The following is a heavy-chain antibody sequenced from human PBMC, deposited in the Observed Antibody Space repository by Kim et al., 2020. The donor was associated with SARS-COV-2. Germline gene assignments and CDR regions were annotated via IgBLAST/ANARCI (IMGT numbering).Heavy chain of an antibody. CDR1: GGSFSGYY. Sequence: SETLSLTCVVYGGSFSGYYWSWIRQPPGKGLEWIGEINHSGSTNYNPSLKSRVTISVDTSKNQSSLKLSSVTAADTAVHYCARGVLGSGYDLPHNGWYF. D-gene: IGHD5-12*01. V-gene: IGHV4-34*01. J-gene: IGHJ2*01. CDR2: INHSGST. CDR3: ARGVLGSGYDLPHNGWYF.